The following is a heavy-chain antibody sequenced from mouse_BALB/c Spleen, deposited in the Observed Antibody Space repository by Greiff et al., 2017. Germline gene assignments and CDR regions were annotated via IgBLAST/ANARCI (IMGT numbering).Heavy chain of an antibody. J-gene: IGHJ4*01. CDR2: IWASGST. D-gene: IGHD1-1*01. V-gene: IGHV2-9*02. Sequence: VKLVESGPGLVAPSQSLSLTCTASGFSLTSYGVHWARQPPGKGLEWLGVIWASGSTNYNSALMSRLSTRKDNSKYHVFLKMNSLQTDDTAMYCCARRSGYGGMDYWGQGTSVTVSA. CDR1: GFSLTSYG. CDR3: ARRSGYGGMDY.